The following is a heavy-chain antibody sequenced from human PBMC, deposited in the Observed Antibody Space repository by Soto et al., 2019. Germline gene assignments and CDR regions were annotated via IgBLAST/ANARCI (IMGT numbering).Heavy chain of an antibody. Sequence: LSLTGSVSGGSISIGGYYWSWIRQHPGKGLEWIGYIYYSGSTYYNPSLKSRVTISVDTSKNQFSLKLSSVTAADTAVYYCARLDSSGYYYGYYFDYWGQGTLVTVSS. CDR2: IYYSGST. CDR3: ARLDSSGYYYGYYFDY. J-gene: IGHJ4*02. V-gene: IGHV4-31*03. CDR1: GGSISIGGYY. D-gene: IGHD3-22*01.